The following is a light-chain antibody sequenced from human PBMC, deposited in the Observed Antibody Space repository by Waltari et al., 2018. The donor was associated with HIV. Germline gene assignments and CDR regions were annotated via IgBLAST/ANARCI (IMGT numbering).Light chain of an antibody. J-gene: IGLJ3*02. CDR2: EVT. CDR1: NSDIGGYNY. CDR3: SSDTTTTTIL. V-gene: IGLV2-14*01. Sequence: QSALTQPASVSGSPGQSITISCTGTNSDIGGYNYVSWYQQHPGKAPKLLIYEVTHRPAGIASRFAGTKAGNTASMTISGRQAEDEADYYCSSDTTTTTILFGGGTNVTVL.